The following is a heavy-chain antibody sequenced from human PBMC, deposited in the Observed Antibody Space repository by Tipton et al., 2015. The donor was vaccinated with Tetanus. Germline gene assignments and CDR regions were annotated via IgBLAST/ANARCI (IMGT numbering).Heavy chain of an antibody. CDR2: ISYDGSKD. CDR3: ARDSSFGGVVVSDAFDF. V-gene: IGHV3-30*04. Sequence: SLRLSCAVAGFTFNTYAMHWVRQAPGKGLEWVAIISYDGSKDYYADSVKGRFTISRDNSNNTLYLQMNSLRSEDTGVYYCARDSSFGGVVVSDAFDFWGQGTMVTVSS. J-gene: IGHJ3*01. D-gene: IGHD3-16*02. CDR1: GFTFNTYA.